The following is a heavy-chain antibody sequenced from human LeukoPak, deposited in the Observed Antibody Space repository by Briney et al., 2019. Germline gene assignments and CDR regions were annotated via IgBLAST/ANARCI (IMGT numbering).Heavy chain of an antibody. CDR2: INPNSGGT. J-gene: IGHJ3*02. D-gene: IGHD3-22*01. V-gene: IGHV1-2*02. Sequence: ASVKVSCKASGYTFTGYYMHWVRQAPGQGLEWMGWINPNSGGTNYAQKFQGRVTTTRDTSISTAYMELSRLRSDDTAVYYCARGLNTYYYDSSGYPSGAFDIWGQGTMVAVSS. CDR3: ARGLNTYYYDSSGYPSGAFDI. CDR1: GYTFTGYY.